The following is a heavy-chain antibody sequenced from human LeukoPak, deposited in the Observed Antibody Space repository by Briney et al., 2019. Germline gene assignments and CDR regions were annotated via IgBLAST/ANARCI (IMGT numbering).Heavy chain of an antibody. D-gene: IGHD7-27*01. CDR2: INPSGGST. CDR3: ARGGKSELGTCDF. Sequence: ASVKVSCKASGYTFTSYYMHWVRQAPGQGLEWMGIINPSGGSTSYAQKFQGRVTMTRDTSTNTAYMELRSLRSDDTAVYFCARGGKSELGTCDFWGQGTLVTVSS. CDR1: GYTFTSYY. J-gene: IGHJ4*02. V-gene: IGHV1-46*01.